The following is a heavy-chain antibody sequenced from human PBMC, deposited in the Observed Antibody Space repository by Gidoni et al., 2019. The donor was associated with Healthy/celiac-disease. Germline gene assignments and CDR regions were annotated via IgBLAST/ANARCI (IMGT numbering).Heavy chain of an antibody. D-gene: IGHD3-22*01. CDR2: ISGSGGST. V-gene: IGHV3-23*01. Sequence: EVQLLESGGGLVQPGGSLRLSCAASGFTFSSYAMSWVRQAPGKGLEWVSAISGSGGSTYYADSVKGRFTISRDNSKNTLYLQMNSLRAEDTAVYYCAKVATMIVVVLYYFDYWGQGTLVTVSS. J-gene: IGHJ4*02. CDR3: AKVATMIVVVLYYFDY. CDR1: GFTFSSYA.